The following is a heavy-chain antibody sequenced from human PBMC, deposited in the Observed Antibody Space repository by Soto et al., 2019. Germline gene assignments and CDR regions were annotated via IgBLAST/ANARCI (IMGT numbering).Heavy chain of an antibody. CDR1: GYTFTSDV. J-gene: IGHJ4*01. V-gene: IGHV1-18*01. D-gene: IGHD3-10*01. Sequence: ASVKVSYKGSGYTFTSDVFSWVRQAPGQGLEWMGWISAYNGNTNYAQKLQGRVTMTTDTSTSTAYMELRSLRSDDTAVYYCARDPYDYGSGSYLQLDYWG. CDR2: ISAYNGNT. CDR3: ARDPYDYGSGSYLQLDY.